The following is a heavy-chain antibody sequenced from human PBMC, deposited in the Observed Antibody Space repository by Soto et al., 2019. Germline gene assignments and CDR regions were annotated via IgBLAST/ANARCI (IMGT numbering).Heavy chain of an antibody. J-gene: IGHJ3*02. D-gene: IGHD3-10*01. CDR1: GFTVSSNY. V-gene: IGHV3-53*01. Sequence: TGGSLRLSCAASGFTVSSNYMSWVRQAPGKGLEWVSVIYSGGSTYYADSVKGRFTISRDNSKNTLYLQMNSLRAEDTAVYYCATLKIYYYGSGSYFQAPDAFDIWGQGTMVTVSS. CDR2: IYSGGST. CDR3: ATLKIYYYGSGSYFQAPDAFDI.